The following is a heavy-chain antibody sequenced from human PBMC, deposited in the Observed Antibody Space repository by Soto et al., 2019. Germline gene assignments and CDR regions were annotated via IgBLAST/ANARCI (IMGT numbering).Heavy chain of an antibody. V-gene: IGHV6-1*01. CDR1: GDSVSSNSAA. CDR2: TYYRSKWYN. Sequence: SQTLSLTCAISGDSVSSNSAAWNWIRQSPSRGLEWLGRTYYRSKWYNEYAVSMKGRITINPDTSKNKFSLQVKSVTPEDTAVYYCARDQGGPWGQGTLVTVSS. J-gene: IGHJ4*02. CDR3: ARDQGGP.